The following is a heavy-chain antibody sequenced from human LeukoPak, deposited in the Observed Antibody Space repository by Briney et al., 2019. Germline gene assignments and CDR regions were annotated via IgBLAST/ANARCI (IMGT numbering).Heavy chain of an antibody. D-gene: IGHD6-13*01. CDR2: ISGSGGST. Sequence: PGGSLRLSCAASGFTFSSYAMSWVRQAPGKGLEWVSAISGSGGSTYYADSVKGRFTISRDNSKNSLYLQMNSLRAEDTALYYCAKGAAAGTGQAWDYWGQGTLVTVSS. CDR1: GFTFSSYA. CDR3: AKGAAAGTGQAWDY. V-gene: IGHV3-23*01. J-gene: IGHJ4*02.